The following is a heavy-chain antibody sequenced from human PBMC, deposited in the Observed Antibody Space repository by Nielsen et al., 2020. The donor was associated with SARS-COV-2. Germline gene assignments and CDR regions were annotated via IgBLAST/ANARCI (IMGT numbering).Heavy chain of an antibody. V-gene: IGHV3-23*01. CDR2: ISGSGGST. CDR1: GFTFSSYA. D-gene: IGHD6-13*01. J-gene: IGHJ4*02. Sequence: GESLKISCAASGFTFSSYAMSWVRQAPGKGLEWVSAISGSGGSTYYADSVKGRFTISRDNSKNTLYLQMNSLRAEDTAVYYCAKGPRSSSWYGYWGQGTLVTVSS. CDR3: AKGPRSSSWYGY.